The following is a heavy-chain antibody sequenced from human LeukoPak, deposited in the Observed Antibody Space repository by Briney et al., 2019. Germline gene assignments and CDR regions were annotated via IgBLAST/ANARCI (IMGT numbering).Heavy chain of an antibody. J-gene: IGHJ4*02. Sequence: PGGSLRLSCAASGFTFSTCAMSWVRQAPGKGLEWVSGISGSGGNADYADSVKGRFTISRDNSKNTLYLQMNSLRAEDTAVYYCAKGKGKNRDSSGYYAVFDYWGQGNLVTVSS. CDR3: AKGKGKNRDSSGYYAVFDY. V-gene: IGHV3-23*01. CDR2: ISGSGGNA. D-gene: IGHD3-22*01. CDR1: GFTFSTCA.